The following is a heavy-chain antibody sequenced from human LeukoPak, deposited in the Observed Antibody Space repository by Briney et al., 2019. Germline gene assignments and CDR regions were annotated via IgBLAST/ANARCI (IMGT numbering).Heavy chain of an antibody. CDR2: ISSSSSTI. J-gene: IGHJ4*02. V-gene: IGHV3-48*01. CDR3: ARAMTYYYDSSGYYYDRPFDY. CDR1: GFTFSSYS. Sequence: GGSLRLSCAASGFTFSSYSMTWVRQAPGKGLEWVSYISSSSSTIYYADSVKGRFTISRDNAKNSLYLQMNSLRAEDTAVYYCARAMTYYYDSSGYYYDRPFDYWGQGTLVTVSS. D-gene: IGHD3-22*01.